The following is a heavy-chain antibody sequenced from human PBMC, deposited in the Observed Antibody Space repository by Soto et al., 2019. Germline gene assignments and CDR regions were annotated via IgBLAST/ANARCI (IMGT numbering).Heavy chain of an antibody. CDR1: GGSFSGYY. Sequence: SETLSLTCAVYGGSFSGYYWSWIRQPPGKGLEWIGEINHSGSTNYNPSLKSRINISVDTSKNQFSLKLSSWTAARTAVYYCATKKIAARPYYFYDTAASGIGT. CDR2: INHSGST. D-gene: IGHD6-6*01. V-gene: IGHV4-34*01. CDR3: ATKKIAARPYYFYDTAA. J-gene: IGHJ6*03.